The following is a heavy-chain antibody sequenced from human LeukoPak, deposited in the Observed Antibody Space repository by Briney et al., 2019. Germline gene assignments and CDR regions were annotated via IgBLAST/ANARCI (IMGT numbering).Heavy chain of an antibody. Sequence: PGGSLRLSCAASGFTFSSYGMHWVRQAPGKGLEWVAAISSDGSNKHYADSVKGRFTISRDNSKNTLYLQVNSLRAEDTAVYYCVGLFDIWSQGTMVIVSS. CDR2: ISSDGSNK. V-gene: IGHV3-30*03. CDR3: VGLFDI. J-gene: IGHJ3*02. CDR1: GFTFSSYG.